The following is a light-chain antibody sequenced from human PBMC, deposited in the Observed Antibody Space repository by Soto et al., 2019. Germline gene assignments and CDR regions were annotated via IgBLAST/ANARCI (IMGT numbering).Light chain of an antibody. CDR2: EVS. CDR1: SNDIGAYKY. CDR3: SSYTSSSTLV. Sequence: QSALAQPASVSGSPGQSITISCTGSSNDIGAYKYVSWYQQYPGKAPKLIIFEVSNRPSGVSNRFSGSKSGNTASLTIAGLQAEDEADYHCSSYTSSSTLVFGTGTKVTVL. J-gene: IGLJ1*01. V-gene: IGLV2-14*01.